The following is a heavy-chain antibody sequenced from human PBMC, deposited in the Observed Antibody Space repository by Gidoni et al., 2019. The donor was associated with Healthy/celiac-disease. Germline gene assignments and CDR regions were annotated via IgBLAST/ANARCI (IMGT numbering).Heavy chain of an antibody. CDR2: INPNSGGT. D-gene: IGHD2-2*01. Sequence: QVQLVQSGAEVKKPGASVKVSCTAPGYTLTGDYMHWVRQAPGQGLEWMGWINPNSGGTNYAQKFQGGVTMTRDTSISTAYMELSRLRSDDTAVYYCARGLGYCSSASCYDAFDIWGQGTMVTVSS. J-gene: IGHJ3*02. CDR3: ARGLGYCSSASCYDAFDI. CDR1: GYTLTGDY. V-gene: IGHV1-2*02.